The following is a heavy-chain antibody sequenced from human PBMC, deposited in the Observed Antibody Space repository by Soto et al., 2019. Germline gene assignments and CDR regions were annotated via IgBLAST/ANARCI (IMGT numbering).Heavy chain of an antibody. CDR3: ARESALYYFDY. CDR2: ISAYNGNT. CDR1: GYXFTXXG. Sequence: QVQXVQSGAEVKKPGASVKVSCKASGYXFTXXGIXWVXQAPGQGXEWMGWISAYNGNTNYAQKLQGRVTMTTDTSTSTAYMELRSLRSDDTXVYYCARESALYYFDYWGQGTLVTVSS. V-gene: IGHV1-18*01. D-gene: IGHD3-3*01. J-gene: IGHJ4*02.